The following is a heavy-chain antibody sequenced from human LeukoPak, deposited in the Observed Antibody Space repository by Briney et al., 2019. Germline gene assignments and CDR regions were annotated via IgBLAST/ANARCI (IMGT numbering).Heavy chain of an antibody. D-gene: IGHD6-19*01. CDR1: GYTFTSHY. CDR2: INPSGGST. CDR3: ATHLVAGTVRGVDY. V-gene: IGHV1-46*01. Sequence: ASVKVSCKASGYTFTSHYMHWVRQAPGQGLEWMGIINPSGGSTSYAQKFQGRVTMTRDTSTSTVYMELSSLRSEDTAVCYCATHLVAGTVRGVDYWGQGTLVTVSS. J-gene: IGHJ4*02.